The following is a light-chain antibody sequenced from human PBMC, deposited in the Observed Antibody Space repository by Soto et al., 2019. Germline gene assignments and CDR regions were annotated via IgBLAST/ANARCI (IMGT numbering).Light chain of an antibody. J-gene: IGKJ1*01. Sequence: DIQMTQSPSTLSASIGDRVTITCRASQSISIWLAWYQQKPGKAPKLLIYKASSLESGVPSRFSGSGSGTDFTLTISSLQPDDFATYYCQQYNTYWTFGQGTKVEIK. CDR1: QSISIW. CDR2: KAS. CDR3: QQYNTYWT. V-gene: IGKV1-5*03.